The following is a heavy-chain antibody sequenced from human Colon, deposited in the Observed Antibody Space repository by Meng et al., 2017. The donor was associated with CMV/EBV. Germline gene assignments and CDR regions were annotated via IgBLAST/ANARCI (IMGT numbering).Heavy chain of an antibody. J-gene: IGHJ4*02. CDR3: SATFHSDSSGRY. Sequence: EWQLVAAGGDLLKPGGSRRLSCAASGFTFSTTWMSWVRQAPGKGLEWVGRIKSKSTGGTTDYAAPVTGRFTISRDDSKNTLYLQMNSLKTEDTAVYYCSATFHSDSSGRYWGQGTLVTVSS. D-gene: IGHD3-22*01. V-gene: IGHV3-15*01. CDR2: IKSKSTGGTT. CDR1: GFTFSTTW.